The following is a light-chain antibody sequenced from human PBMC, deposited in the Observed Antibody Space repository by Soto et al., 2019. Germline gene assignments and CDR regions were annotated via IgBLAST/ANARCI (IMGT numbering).Light chain of an antibody. V-gene: IGKV3-20*01. CDR3: QQRGT. J-gene: IGKJ4*01. CDR1: QSVSSTY. Sequence: EIVLTQSPGTLSLSPGERATLSCRASQSVSSTYLAWYQHKPGQAPRLLIYGASSRATGIPDRFSGSGSGTDFTLTISSLEPEDFAVYYCQQRGTFGGGTKVDIK. CDR2: GAS.